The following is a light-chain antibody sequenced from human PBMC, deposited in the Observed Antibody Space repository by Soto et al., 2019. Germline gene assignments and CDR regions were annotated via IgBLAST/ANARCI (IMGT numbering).Light chain of an antibody. CDR3: CSYAGVGV. Sequence: QSVLTQPASVSGSPGQSITISCTGTCSDVGSYNLVSWYQQHPGKAPKLMIYEGSKRPSGVSNRFSGSKSGNTASLTISGLQAEDEADYYCCSYAGVGVFGTGTKVTVL. V-gene: IGLV2-23*01. J-gene: IGLJ1*01. CDR1: CSDVGSYNL. CDR2: EGS.